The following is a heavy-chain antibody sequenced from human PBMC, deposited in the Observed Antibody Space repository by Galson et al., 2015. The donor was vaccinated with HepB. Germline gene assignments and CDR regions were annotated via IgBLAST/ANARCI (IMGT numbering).Heavy chain of an antibody. CDR1: GFTINNYA. J-gene: IGHJ4*02. CDR2: VGVST. Sequence: SLRLSCAVSGFTINNYAMSWVRQAPGKGLEWVSGVGVSTYYDDSVKGRFTISRDNSKNTLYLQMSSLRVEDTAVYYCAKDRRAGDGVWDFDFWGQGTLVTVSS. CDR3: AKDRRAGDGVWDFDF. V-gene: IGHV3-23*01. D-gene: IGHD3-16*01.